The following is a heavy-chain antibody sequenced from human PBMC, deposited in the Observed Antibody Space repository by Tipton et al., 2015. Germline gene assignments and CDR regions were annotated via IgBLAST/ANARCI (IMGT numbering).Heavy chain of an antibody. J-gene: IGHJ4*02. Sequence: TLSLTCAVSAYSISSGYYWAWIRQPPGKGLEWIGSLYFSGTTYYNPSLKSRVTISIDRFKNQFSLKLSSVTAADTAVYYCASPSLPHDRGDYYFQSWGQGSLVTVSS. CDR1: AYSISSGYY. D-gene: IGHD2-21*02. V-gene: IGHV4-38-2*01. CDR3: ASPSLPHDRGDYYFQS. CDR2: LYFSGTT.